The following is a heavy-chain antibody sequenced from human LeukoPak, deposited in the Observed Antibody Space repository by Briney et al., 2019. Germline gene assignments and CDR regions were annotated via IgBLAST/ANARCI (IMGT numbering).Heavy chain of an antibody. J-gene: IGHJ4*02. CDR2: IRYDGTNK. CDR1: GFTFSRYD. D-gene: IGHD3-9*01. V-gene: IGHV3-30*02. Sequence: GGSLRLSCAASGFTFSRYDMHWVRQAPGKGLEWVAFIRYDGTNKYYADSVRGRFTVSKDNSKNTLYLQMNSLRAEDTAVYYCAKDSPKYYDILTGFRSFDYWGQGTLVTVSS. CDR3: AKDSPKYYDILTGFRSFDY.